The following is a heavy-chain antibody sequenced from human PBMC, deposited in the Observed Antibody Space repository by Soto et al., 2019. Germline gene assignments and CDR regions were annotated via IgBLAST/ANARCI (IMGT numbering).Heavy chain of an antibody. V-gene: IGHV3-74*01. J-gene: IGHJ4*02. CDR3: IRGPRPSSVGTGAF. CDR1: VFVFNIYW. Sequence: WGSLRLSCAASVFVFNIYWMHWVRQVPGEGPEWVTRINDDGTRTDYADSAKGRFTISRDNAKDILYLQMNALRVDDTAVYYCIRGPRPSSVGTGAFWGQGTLVTVSS. CDR2: INDDGTRT. D-gene: IGHD3-10*01.